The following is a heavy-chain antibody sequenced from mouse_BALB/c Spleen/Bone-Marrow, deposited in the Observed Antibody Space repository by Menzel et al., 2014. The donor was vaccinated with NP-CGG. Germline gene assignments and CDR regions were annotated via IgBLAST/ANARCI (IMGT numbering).Heavy chain of an antibody. D-gene: IGHD4-1*01. CDR2: ISYSGST. J-gene: IGHJ4*01. Sequence: EVQLVESGPSLVKPSQTLSLTCSVTGDSITRGYWNWIRKFPGNKLEYMGYISYSGSTYYNPSLKSRISITRDTSKNQYYLQLNSVTTEDTATYYCATGNAMDYWGQGTSVTVSS. CDR3: ATGNAMDY. V-gene: IGHV3-8*02. CDR1: GDSITRGY.